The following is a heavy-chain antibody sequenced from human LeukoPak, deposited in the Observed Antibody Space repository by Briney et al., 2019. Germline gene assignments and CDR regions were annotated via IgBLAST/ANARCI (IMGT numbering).Heavy chain of an antibody. Sequence: SETLSLTCAVYGGSFSGYYWSWIRQPPGKGLDWIGSAYHSVRTYYNPSLKSRVTISVDTSKNQFSLKLSSVTAADTAVYYCARGRRDGYFNYWGQGTLVTVSS. CDR1: GGSFSGYY. J-gene: IGHJ4*02. D-gene: IGHD5-24*01. V-gene: IGHV4-34*01. CDR3: ARGRRDGYFNY. CDR2: AYHSVRT.